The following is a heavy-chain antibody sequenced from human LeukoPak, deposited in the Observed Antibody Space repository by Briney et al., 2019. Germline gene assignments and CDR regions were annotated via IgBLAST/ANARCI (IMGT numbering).Heavy chain of an antibody. CDR1: GFTFSSYG. Sequence: GGSLRLSCAASGFTFSSYGMSWVRQAPGKGLVWVSRIISNENSATYADSVKGRFTISRDNAKNTLYLQMNSLRAEDTAVYYCVRGGIASAFDIWGQGTMVTVSS. CDR3: VRGGIASAFDI. J-gene: IGHJ3*02. V-gene: IGHV3-74*01. D-gene: IGHD6-13*01. CDR2: IISNENSA.